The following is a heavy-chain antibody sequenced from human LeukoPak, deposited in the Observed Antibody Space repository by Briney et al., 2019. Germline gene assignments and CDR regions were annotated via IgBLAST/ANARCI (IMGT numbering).Heavy chain of an antibody. D-gene: IGHD1-26*01. CDR1: GFTFSSYA. CDR2: ISSDGSNE. Sequence: GGSLRLSCTASGFTFSSYAMHWVRQAPGKGLEWVAVISSDGSNEHYADSVKGRFTISRDKSKNTLYLQMNSLRVEDTAVYYCARDSEQASGNYWSLGFDPWGQGTLVTVSS. CDR3: ARDSEQASGNYWSLGFDP. J-gene: IGHJ5*02. V-gene: IGHV3-30*03.